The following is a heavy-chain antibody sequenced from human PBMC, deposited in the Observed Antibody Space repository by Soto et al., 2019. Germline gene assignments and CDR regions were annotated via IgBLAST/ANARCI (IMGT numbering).Heavy chain of an antibody. CDR3: ARGHVEYYDSSGYYYWYWFDP. Sequence: ASVKVSGKASGYTFTSYYMHWVRQAPGQGLEWMGIINPSGYGTSYAQKFQGRVTMTRDTSISTAYMELSRLRSDDTAVYYCARGHVEYYDSSGYYYWYWFDPWGQGTLVTVSS. D-gene: IGHD3-22*01. J-gene: IGHJ5*02. CDR1: GYTFTSYY. CDR2: INPSGYGT. V-gene: IGHV1-46*01.